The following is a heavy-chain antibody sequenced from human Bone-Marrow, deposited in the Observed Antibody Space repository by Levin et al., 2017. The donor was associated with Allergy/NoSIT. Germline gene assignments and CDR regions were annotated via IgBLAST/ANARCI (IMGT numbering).Heavy chain of an antibody. D-gene: IGHD3-16*02. V-gene: IGHV4-59*01. CDR2: IYYSGST. J-gene: IGHJ2*01. CDR3: ARGIEGAISFDL. CDR1: GGSISSYY. Sequence: PSQTLSLTCTVSGGSISSYYWNWIRQPPGKGLEWIGYIYYSGSTNYNPSLKSRVTISVDTSKNQFSLKLSSVTAADTAVYYCARGIEGAISFDLWGRGTLVSVSS.